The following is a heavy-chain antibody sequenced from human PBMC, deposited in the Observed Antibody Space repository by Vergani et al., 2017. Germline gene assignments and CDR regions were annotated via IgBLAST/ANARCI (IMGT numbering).Heavy chain of an antibody. CDR1: GATFRSNT. CDR2: IIPVLGKT. CDR3: AINPRGYGGDPEDYYYGMDV. J-gene: IGHJ6*02. D-gene: IGHD2-21*02. V-gene: IGHV1-69*02. Sequence: QVQLVQSGAEVKKPGSSVKVSCKASGATFRSNTISWVRQVPGQGLEWMGRIIPVLGKTKYAQDFQGRLTITADTSTSTAYMELTSLRSQDTAVYYCAINPRGYGGDPEDYYYGMDVWGQGNTVTVSS.